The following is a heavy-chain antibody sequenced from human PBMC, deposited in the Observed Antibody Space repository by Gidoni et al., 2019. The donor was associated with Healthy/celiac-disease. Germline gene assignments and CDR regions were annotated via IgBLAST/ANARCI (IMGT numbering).Heavy chain of an antibody. V-gene: IGHV3-23*01. CDR3: AKGAVTTAVIFGY. D-gene: IGHD4-17*01. J-gene: IGHJ4*02. CDR1: GFTFSSYA. Sequence: VQLLESWGGLVQPGGCLILSCAASGFTFSSYAMSWVRQAPGKGLEWVSAISGSGGRTYDADSVKGRFTISRDNSKNTLYLQMNSLRAEDTAVYYCAKGAVTTAVIFGYWGQGTLVTVSS. CDR2: ISGSGGRT.